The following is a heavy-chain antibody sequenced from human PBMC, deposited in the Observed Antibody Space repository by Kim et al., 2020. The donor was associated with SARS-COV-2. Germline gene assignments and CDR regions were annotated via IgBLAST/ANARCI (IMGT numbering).Heavy chain of an antibody. J-gene: IGHJ4*02. CDR1: GGSISSSSYY. V-gene: IGHV4-39*01. Sequence: SETLSLTCTVSGGSISSSSYYWGWIRQPPGKGLEWIGSIYYSGSTYYNPSLKSRVTISVDTSKNQFSLKLSSVTAADTAVYYCARPHFRTNEVDYWGQGTLVTVSS. D-gene: IGHD3-10*01. CDR3: ARPHFRTNEVDY. CDR2: IYYSGST.